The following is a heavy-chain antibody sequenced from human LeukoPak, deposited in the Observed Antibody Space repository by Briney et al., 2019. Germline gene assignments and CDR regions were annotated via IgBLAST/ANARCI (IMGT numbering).Heavy chain of an antibody. D-gene: IGHD3-9*01. CDR1: GFRFADYG. Sequence: PGGSLRLSCRTAGFRFADYGLTWVRQAPGKGLEWVSFIRSKLYGGTTEYAASVKGRFTVSRDDSESVAYLQMNGLNTEDTAVYFCGRGLTVVRGKYYFDYWGQGTLVTVSS. CDR3: GRGLTVVRGKYYFDY. J-gene: IGHJ4*02. CDR2: IRSKLYGGTT. V-gene: IGHV3-49*04.